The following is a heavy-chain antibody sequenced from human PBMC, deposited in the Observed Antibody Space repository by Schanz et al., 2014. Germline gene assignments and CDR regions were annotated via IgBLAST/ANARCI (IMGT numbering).Heavy chain of an antibody. CDR2: ISNDGSIK. CDR1: GFTFSSYA. V-gene: IGHV3-30*14. D-gene: IGHD1-1*01. J-gene: IGHJ4*02. Sequence: VQLVESGGGLVQPGGSLRLSCAASGFTFSSYAMSWVRQAPGKGLEWVALISNDGSIKYYADSVDGRFTISRDNSRNTLYLQMNSLRAGDTAVYYCARGTDWNLHYWGQGALVTVSS. CDR3: ARGTDWNLHY.